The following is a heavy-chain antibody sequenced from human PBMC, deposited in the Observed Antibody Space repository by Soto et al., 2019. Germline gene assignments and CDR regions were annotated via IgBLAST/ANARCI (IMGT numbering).Heavy chain of an antibody. Sequence: GGSLRLSCAGSGFTFGSYWMNWVRQAPGKGLEWVANIKQDGTEKYYVDSVKGRFTISRDNAKNSLFLQMDSLRAEDTAIYYCARAAFSSSSYWGQGTVVTVSS. D-gene: IGHD6-13*01. CDR2: IKQDGTEK. J-gene: IGHJ4*02. CDR3: ARAAFSSSSY. V-gene: IGHV3-7*01. CDR1: GFTFGSYW.